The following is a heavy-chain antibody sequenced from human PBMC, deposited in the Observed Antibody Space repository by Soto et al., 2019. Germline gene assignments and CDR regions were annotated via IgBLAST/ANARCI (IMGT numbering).Heavy chain of an antibody. CDR3: ARDIVSFFDY. V-gene: IGHV3-48*03. CDR1: GFTFSGYE. CDR2: ISSSGSTI. J-gene: IGHJ4*02. D-gene: IGHD3-16*02. Sequence: GGSLRLSCAASGFTFSGYEMNWVRQAPGKGLEWVSYISSSGSTIYYADSVKGRFTISRDNTKNSLYLQMNSLRAEDTAVYYCARDIVSFFDYWGQGTLVTVSS.